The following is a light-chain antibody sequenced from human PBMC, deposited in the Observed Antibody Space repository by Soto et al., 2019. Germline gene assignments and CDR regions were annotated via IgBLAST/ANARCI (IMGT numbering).Light chain of an antibody. Sequence: DFQMTQSPSSLSASVGDRVTITCRTSQGISNYLAWYQQKPGKSPKLLIFGASTLKSGVPSRFSGSGSGTDFALTISGLQPEDVATYYCQRYDNVPLAFGQGTKLEI. J-gene: IGKJ2*01. CDR1: QGISNY. CDR3: QRYDNVPLA. V-gene: IGKV1-27*01. CDR2: GAS.